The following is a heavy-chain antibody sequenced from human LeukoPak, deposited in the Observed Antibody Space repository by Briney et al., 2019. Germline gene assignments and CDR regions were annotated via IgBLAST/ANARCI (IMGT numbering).Heavy chain of an antibody. CDR2: INPSSGGT. CDR1: VYTLTGYY. CDR3: ARSVSSGVDI. J-gene: IGHJ3*02. V-gene: IGHV1-2*02. D-gene: IGHD6-6*01. Sequence: ASVTVSCQASVYTLTGYYMHWVRQARGKGLAWMGWINPSSGGTNYAQKFQGRVTMTRDTSISTAYMELSRLRSDATAVYYCARSVSSGVDIWGQGTMVTVSS.